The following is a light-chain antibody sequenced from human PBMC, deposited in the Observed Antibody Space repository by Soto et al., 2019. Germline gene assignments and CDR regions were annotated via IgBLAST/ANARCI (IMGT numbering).Light chain of an antibody. CDR1: SRDVGAYYH. CDR2: DVS. V-gene: IGLV2-14*03. CDR3: SSYTSSTTVV. J-gene: IGLJ2*01. Sequence: QSALTQPASVSGSPGQSITISCTGTSRDVGAYYHVSWYQHHPGKAPKLMIYDVSNRPSGVSNRFSGSKSGNTASLTISGLQTEDEADYYCSSYTSSTTVVFGGGTKLTVL.